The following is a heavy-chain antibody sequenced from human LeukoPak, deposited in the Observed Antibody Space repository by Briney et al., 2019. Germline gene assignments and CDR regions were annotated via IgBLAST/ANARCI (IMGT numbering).Heavy chain of an antibody. Sequence: SETLSLTCTVSGASISSYYWSWIRQPPGKGLEWIGYIYYSGSTNYNPSLESRVTMSVDTSKNQFSLKLSSVTAADTAVYYCARAGTAMVAVDYWGQGTLVTVSS. CDR1: GASISSYY. CDR2: IYYSGST. V-gene: IGHV4-59*01. D-gene: IGHD5-18*01. J-gene: IGHJ4*02. CDR3: ARAGTAMVAVDY.